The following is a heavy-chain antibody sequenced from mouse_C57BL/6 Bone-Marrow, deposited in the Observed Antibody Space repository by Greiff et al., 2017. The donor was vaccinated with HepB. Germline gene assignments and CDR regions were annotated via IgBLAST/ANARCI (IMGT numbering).Heavy chain of an antibody. CDR3: ARCRITTVVEGGLFDY. Sequence: EVQLQHSGPELVKPGASVKISCKASGYTFTDYYMNWVKQSHGKSLEWIGDINPNNGGTSYNQKFKGKATLTVDKSSSTAYMELRSLTSEDSAVYYCARCRITTVVEGGLFDYWGQGTTLTVSS. V-gene: IGHV1-26*01. CDR1: GYTFTDYY. D-gene: IGHD1-1*01. CDR2: INPNNGGT. J-gene: IGHJ2*01.